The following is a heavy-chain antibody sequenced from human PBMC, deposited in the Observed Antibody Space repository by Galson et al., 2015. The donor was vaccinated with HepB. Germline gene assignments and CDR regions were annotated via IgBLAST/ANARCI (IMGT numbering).Heavy chain of an antibody. CDR3: ASYQLLPSAGEDWFDP. CDR1: GFTFSSYS. D-gene: IGHD2-2*01. J-gene: IGHJ5*02. CDR2: ISSSSSYI. Sequence: SLRLSCAASGFTFSSYSMNWVRQAPGKGLEWVSSISSSSSYIYYADSVKGRFTISRDNAKNSLYLQMNSLRAEDTAVYYCASYQLLPSAGEDWFDPWGQGTLVTVSS. V-gene: IGHV3-21*01.